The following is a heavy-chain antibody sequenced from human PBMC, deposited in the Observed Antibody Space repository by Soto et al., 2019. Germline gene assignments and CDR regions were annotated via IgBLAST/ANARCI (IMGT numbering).Heavy chain of an antibody. J-gene: IGHJ4*02. CDR1: GYSFTNYG. D-gene: IGHD3-22*01. CDR2: ISAINGDT. V-gene: IGHV1-18*01. Sequence: QVQLVQSGAEVKKPGASVKVSCKASGYSFTNYGINWVRQAPGQGLEWMGWISAINGDTNYAQNLQGRVTMTTDTATTTDXMELRGLRSDDTAVYCGAVDSADYYESVDDCGGDYWGQGTLVPVSS. CDR3: AVDSADYYESVDDCGGDY.